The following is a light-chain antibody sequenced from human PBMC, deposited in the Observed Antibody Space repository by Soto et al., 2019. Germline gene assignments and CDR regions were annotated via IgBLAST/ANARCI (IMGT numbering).Light chain of an antibody. V-gene: IGLV1-44*01. CDR3: SVWDDSLKGWV. CDR1: NFNIGSHT. J-gene: IGLJ3*02. CDR2: NNN. Sequence: QSVLTQPPSASGTPGQRVTISCSGSNFNIGSHTVNWYQQLPGTAPKLLMHNNNQRPSGVPDRFSGSKSGTSASLAISWLQSEDEADYSCSVWDDSLKGWVFGGGTKLTVL.